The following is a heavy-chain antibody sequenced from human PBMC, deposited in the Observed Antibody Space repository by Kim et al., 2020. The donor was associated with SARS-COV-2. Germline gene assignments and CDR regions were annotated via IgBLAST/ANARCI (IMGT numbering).Heavy chain of an antibody. CDR1: GFTFSSYG. CDR2: ISYDGSNK. J-gene: IGHJ4*02. D-gene: IGHD6-19*01. Sequence: GGSLRLSCAASGFTFSSYGMHWVRQAPGKGLEWVAVISYDGSNKYYADSVKGRFTISRDNSKNTLYLQMNSLRAEDTAVYYCAREVPNQSKFYSSGWYFDYWGRGTLVTVSS. CDR3: AREVPNQSKFYSSGWYFDY. V-gene: IGHV3-33*05.